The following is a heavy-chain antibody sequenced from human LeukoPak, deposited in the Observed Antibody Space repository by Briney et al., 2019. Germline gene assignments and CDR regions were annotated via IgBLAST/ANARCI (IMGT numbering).Heavy chain of an antibody. V-gene: IGHV3-74*01. CDR1: GFTFSSYW. D-gene: IGHD6-19*01. CDR2: INSDGSST. Sequence: GGSLRLSCAASGFTFSSYWMHWVRQAPGKGLVWVSRINSDGSSTSYADSVKGRFTISRDNAKNTLYLQMNSLRAEDTAVYYCAKVGGQWLVRPRFDYWGQGTLVTVSS. CDR3: AKVGGQWLVRPRFDY. J-gene: IGHJ4*02.